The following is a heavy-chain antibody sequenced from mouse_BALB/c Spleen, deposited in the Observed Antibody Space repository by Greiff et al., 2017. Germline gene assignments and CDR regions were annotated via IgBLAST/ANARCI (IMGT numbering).Heavy chain of an antibody. V-gene: IGHV7-3*02. D-gene: IGHD2-4*01. CDR2: IRNKANGYTT. J-gene: IGHJ4*01. CDR1: GFTFTDYY. Sequence: EVQRVESGGGLVQPGGSLRLSCATSGFTFTDYYMSWVRQPPGKALEWLGFIRNKANGYTTEYSASVKGRFTISRDNSQSILYLQMNTLRAEDSATYYCARASITTDYAMDYWGQGTSVTVSS. CDR3: ARASITTDYAMDY.